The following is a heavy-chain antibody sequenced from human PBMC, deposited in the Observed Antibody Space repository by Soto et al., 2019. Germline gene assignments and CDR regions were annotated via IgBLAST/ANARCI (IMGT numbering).Heavy chain of an antibody. D-gene: IGHD3-10*01. CDR3: ASRSLLWFGDPAYYVDY. J-gene: IGHJ4*02. Sequence: QLQLQESGPRLVKPSETLSLTCTVSGGSISSSSYYWGWIRQPPGKGLEWIGNIFYIGSTYYNPFLKSRDTISIDTSKNQFSLKVPSVTAADTAVYFCASRSLLWFGDPAYYVDYWGQGTLVTVSS. CDR2: IFYIGST. V-gene: IGHV4-39*01. CDR1: GGSISSSSYY.